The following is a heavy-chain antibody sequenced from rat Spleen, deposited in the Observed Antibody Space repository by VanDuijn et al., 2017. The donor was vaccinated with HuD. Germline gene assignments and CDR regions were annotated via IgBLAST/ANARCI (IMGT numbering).Heavy chain of an antibody. Sequence: EVQLVESGGGLVQPGRSLKLSCTASGFTFSNYYMAWVRQAPTMGLEWVAYISTGGGDTYYRDSVKGRFTISRDNAKNTLYLQMDSLRSEDTATYYCAKDKGEYNNLFDYWGQGVMVTVSS. D-gene: IGHD1-10*01. CDR3: AKDKGEYNNLFDY. J-gene: IGHJ2*01. CDR2: ISTGGGDT. V-gene: IGHV5-27*01. CDR1: GFTFSNYY.